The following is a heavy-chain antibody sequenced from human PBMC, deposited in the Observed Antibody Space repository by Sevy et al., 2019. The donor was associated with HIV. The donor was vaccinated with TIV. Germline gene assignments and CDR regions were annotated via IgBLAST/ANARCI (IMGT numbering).Heavy chain of an antibody. V-gene: IGHV4-59*13. CDR2: IYYSGST. Sequence: SETLSLTCTVSGGSISSYYWSWIRQPPGKGLEWIGYIYYSGSTNYNPSLQSRVTISVDTSKNQFSLKLSSVTAADTAVYCCARESSEGWFDPWGQGTLVTVSS. D-gene: IGHD2-15*01. J-gene: IGHJ5*02. CDR1: GGSISSYY. CDR3: ARESSEGWFDP.